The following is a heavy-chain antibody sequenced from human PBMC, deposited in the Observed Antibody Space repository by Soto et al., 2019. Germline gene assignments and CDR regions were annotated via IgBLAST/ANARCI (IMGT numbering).Heavy chain of an antibody. CDR3: AKSSSYSVPAAIVLFDY. CDR2: ISGSGGST. Sequence: GGSLRLSCAASGFTFSSYAMSWVRQAPGKGLEWVSAISGSGGSTYYADSVKGRFTISRDNSKNTLYLQMNSLRAEDTAVYYCAKSSSYSVPAAIVLFDYWGQGTLVTVSS. V-gene: IGHV3-23*01. CDR1: GFTFSSYA. D-gene: IGHD2-2*01. J-gene: IGHJ4*02.